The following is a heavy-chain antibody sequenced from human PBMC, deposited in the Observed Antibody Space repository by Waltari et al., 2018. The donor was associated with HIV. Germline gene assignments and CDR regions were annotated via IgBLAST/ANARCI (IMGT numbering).Heavy chain of an antibody. CDR3: ASLYNYVWGSPPPFDY. Sequence: EVQLVESGGGLVQPGGSLRLSWAASGFTFSGYWMHLVRQAPGRGLVWVSRINSDGSSTNYADSVKGRFTISRDNAKNTVYLQMNSLRAEDTALYYCASLYNYVWGSPPPFDYWGQGTLVTVSS. CDR1: GFTFSGYW. CDR2: INSDGSST. D-gene: IGHD3-16*01. J-gene: IGHJ4*02. V-gene: IGHV3-74*01.